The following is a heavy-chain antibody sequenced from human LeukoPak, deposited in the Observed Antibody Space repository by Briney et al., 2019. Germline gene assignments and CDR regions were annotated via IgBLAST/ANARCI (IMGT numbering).Heavy chain of an antibody. CDR1: GGSFSGYY. CDR3: ARGGYCSKTSCYSHYGLDV. V-gene: IGHV4-34*01. D-gene: IGHD2-2*01. J-gene: IGHJ6*02. Sequence: PSETLSLTCAVYGGSFSGYYWSWIRQPPGKGLEWIGEINHSGSTNYNPSLKSRVTISVDTSKNQISLNLSSVTAADTAVYYCARGGYCSKTSCYSHYGLDVWGRGTTVTVSS. CDR2: INHSGST.